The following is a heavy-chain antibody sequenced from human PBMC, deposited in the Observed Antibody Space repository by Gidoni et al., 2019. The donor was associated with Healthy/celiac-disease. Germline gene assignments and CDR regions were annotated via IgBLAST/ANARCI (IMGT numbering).Heavy chain of an antibody. V-gene: IGHV1-69*01. D-gene: IGHD3-16*02. J-gene: IGHJ6*02. CDR1: VGTFSSYA. CDR3: ARFELPEYVWGSYRPNLGMDV. Sequence: QVQLVQSGAEVTKPGSSVKVSCKASVGTFSSYAIIWVLQAPGQGLEWMGGIIPIFGTANYAQKFQGRVTITADESTSTAYMELSSLRSEDTAVYYCARFELPEYVWGSYRPNLGMDVWGQGTTVTVSS. CDR2: IIPIFGTA.